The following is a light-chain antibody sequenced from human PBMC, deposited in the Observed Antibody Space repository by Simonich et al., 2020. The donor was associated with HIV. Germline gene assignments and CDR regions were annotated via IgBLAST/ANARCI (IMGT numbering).Light chain of an antibody. J-gene: IGKJ5*01. CDR3: QQYYGTPIT. CDR2: WAS. Sequence: DIVMTQSPDSLAVSLGERATINCKSSQSVLYNSNNKNYLAWYQQKPGQPPKLLIYWASTRESGVPDRFSGSGSGTDFTLTISSLQAEDVAVYYCQQYYGTPITFGQGTRLEI. V-gene: IGKV4-1*01. CDR1: QSVLYNSNNKNY.